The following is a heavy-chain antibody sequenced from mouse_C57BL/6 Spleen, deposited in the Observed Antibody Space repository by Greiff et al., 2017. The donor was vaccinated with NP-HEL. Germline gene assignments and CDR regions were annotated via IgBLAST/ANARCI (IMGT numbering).Heavy chain of an antibody. D-gene: IGHD1-1*01. CDR1: GYTFTDYY. CDR2: INPNNGGT. V-gene: IGHV1-26*01. Sequence: EVQLQQSGPELVKPGASVKISCKASGYTFTDYYMNWVKQSHGKSLEWIGDINPNNGGTSYNQKFKGKATLTVDKSSSTAYMELRSLTSEDSAVYYCARRNYYGSSNGNYAMDYWGQGTSVTVSS. J-gene: IGHJ4*01. CDR3: ARRNYYGSSNGNYAMDY.